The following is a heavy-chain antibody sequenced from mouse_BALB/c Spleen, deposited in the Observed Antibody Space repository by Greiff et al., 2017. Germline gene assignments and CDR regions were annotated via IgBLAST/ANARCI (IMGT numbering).Heavy chain of an antibody. Sequence: QVTLKVSGPGILQPSQTLSLTCSFSGFSLSTSGMGVSWIRQPSGKGLEWLAHTYWDDDKRYNPSLKSRLTISKDTSRNQVFLKITSVDTADTATYYCARRGYGKGAMDYWGQGTSVTVSS. CDR1: GFSLSTSGMG. D-gene: IGHD2-10*02. J-gene: IGHJ4*01. CDR2: TYWDDDK. V-gene: IGHV8-12*01. CDR3: ARRGYGKGAMDY.